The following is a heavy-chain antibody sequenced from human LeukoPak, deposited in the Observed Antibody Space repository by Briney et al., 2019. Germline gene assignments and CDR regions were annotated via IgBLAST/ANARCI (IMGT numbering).Heavy chain of an antibody. V-gene: IGHV5-51*01. D-gene: IGHD6-13*01. J-gene: IGHJ6*03. CDR3: ARQGAAGKYYYYYMEV. CDR2: IYPDDSNT. Sequence: GESLKISCLGSGYNFPIYWIGWVRQMPGQGLEWMGIIYPDDSNTIYGPSFQGQVTISADKSINTAYLEWSSLKASDTAIYYCARQGAAGKYYYYYMEVWGKGTTVTVSS. CDR1: GYNFPIYW.